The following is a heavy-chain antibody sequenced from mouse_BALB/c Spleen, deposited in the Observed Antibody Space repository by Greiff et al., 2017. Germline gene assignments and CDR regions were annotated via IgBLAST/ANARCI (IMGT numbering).Heavy chain of an antibody. CDR3: ARSRRDWYFDV. CDR1: GYTFTSYW. J-gene: IGHJ1*01. CDR2: IDPSDSYT. Sequence: QVQLQQPRAELVKPGASVKLSCKASGYTFTSYWMHWVKQRPGQGLEWIGEIDPSDSYTNYNQKFKGKATLTVDKSSSTAYMQLSSLTSEDSAVYYCARSRRDWYFDVWGAGTTVTVSS. V-gene: IGHV1-69*02.